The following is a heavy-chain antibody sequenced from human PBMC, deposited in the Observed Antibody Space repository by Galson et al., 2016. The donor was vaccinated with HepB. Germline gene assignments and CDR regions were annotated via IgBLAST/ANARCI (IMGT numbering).Heavy chain of an antibody. J-gene: IGHJ6*02. CDR3: ARYGGGSVYYYGMDV. V-gene: IGHV4-61*01. Sequence: SETLSLTCTVSGGSVSSGSYYWSWIRQPPGKGLEWIGYIYYSGSTNYNPFLKSRVTISVDTSKNHFSLNLSSVTAADTAVYYCARYGGGSVYYYGMDVWGQGTTVTVSS. CDR1: GGSVSSGSYY. CDR2: IYYSGST. D-gene: IGHD3-10*01.